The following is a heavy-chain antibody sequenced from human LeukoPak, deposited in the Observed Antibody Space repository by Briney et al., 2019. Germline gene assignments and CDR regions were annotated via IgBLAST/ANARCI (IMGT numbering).Heavy chain of an antibody. J-gene: IGHJ5*02. D-gene: IGHD2-2*01. CDR1: GGTFSSYA. CDR3: ARDPQENYCSSTSCYAGDNWFDP. CDR2: INPSGGST. V-gene: IGHV1-46*01. Sequence: GASVKVSCKASGGTFSSYAISWVRQAPGQGLEWMGIINPSGGSTSYAQKFQGRVTMTRDTSTSTVYMELSSLRSEDTAVYYCARDPQENYCSSTSCYAGDNWFDPWGQGTLVTVSS.